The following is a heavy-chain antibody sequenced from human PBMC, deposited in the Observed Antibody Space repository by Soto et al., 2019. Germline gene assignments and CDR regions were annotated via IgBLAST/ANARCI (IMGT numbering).Heavy chain of an antibody. V-gene: IGHV4-59*08. Sequence: PSETQSLTCTVSGGSIGSYYWSWNRQPPGKGLEWIGYIYYSGSTNYNPSLKSRVTISVDTSKNQFSLKLSSVTAADTAVYYCARQRGSSSWYYFDYWGQGTLVTVSS. J-gene: IGHJ4*02. CDR3: ARQRGSSSWYYFDY. D-gene: IGHD6-13*01. CDR2: IYYSGST. CDR1: GGSIGSYY.